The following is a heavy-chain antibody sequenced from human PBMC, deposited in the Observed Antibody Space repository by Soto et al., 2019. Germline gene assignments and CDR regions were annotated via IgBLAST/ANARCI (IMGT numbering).Heavy chain of an antibody. D-gene: IGHD1-26*01. Sequence: PSETLSLTCTVSGGSISSSSYYWGWIRQPPGKGLEWIGSIYYSGSTYYNPSLKSRVTISVDTSKNQFSLKLSSVTAADTAVYYCARRVIVGATTWWFDPWGQGTLVTVSS. CDR1: GGSISSSSYY. J-gene: IGHJ5*02. CDR2: IYYSGST. CDR3: ARRVIVGATTWWFDP. V-gene: IGHV4-39*01.